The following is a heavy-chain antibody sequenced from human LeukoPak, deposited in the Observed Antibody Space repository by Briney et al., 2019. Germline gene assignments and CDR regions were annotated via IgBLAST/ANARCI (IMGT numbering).Heavy chain of an antibody. CDR2: IYYTGST. Sequence: ASETLSLTCTVSGGSISSSSYYWGWIRQPPGKGLKWIGSIYYTGSTYYNPSLKSRVTVSVDTSKNQFSLKLSSVTAADTAVYYCARDTTTTNGGNGGDFQHWGQGTLVTVSS. J-gene: IGHJ1*01. CDR1: GGSISSSSYY. D-gene: IGHD4-23*01. CDR3: ARDTTTTNGGNGGDFQH. V-gene: IGHV4-39*07.